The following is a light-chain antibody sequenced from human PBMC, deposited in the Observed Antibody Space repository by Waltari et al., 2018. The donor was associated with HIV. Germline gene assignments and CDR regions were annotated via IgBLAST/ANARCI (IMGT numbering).Light chain of an antibody. J-gene: IGLJ2*01. V-gene: IGLV1-44*01. Sequence: QSVLTQPPSASGTPGQRVTISCSGSTPNTGSSNVNWYQQFSRAALKLLIYADAQRPSGVPDRFSGSKSGTSASLVISGLQSEDEADYYCSTWDDRLNGVVFGGGTRLTVV. CDR1: TPNTGSSN. CDR2: ADA. CDR3: STWDDRLNGVV.